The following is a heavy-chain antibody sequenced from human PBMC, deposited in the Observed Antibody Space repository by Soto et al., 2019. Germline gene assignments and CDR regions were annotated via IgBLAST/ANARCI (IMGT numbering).Heavy chain of an antibody. V-gene: IGHV3-21*06. Sequence: VGSLRLSCSASGFTFTRYSMNWVRQAPGKWLEWVSSISSTTNYIYYGDSMKGRFTISRDNAKNSLYLEMNSLRAEDTAVYYCARESEDLTSNFDYWGQGTLVTVSS. CDR3: ARESEDLTSNFDY. CDR1: GFTFTRYS. CDR2: ISSTTNYI. J-gene: IGHJ4*02.